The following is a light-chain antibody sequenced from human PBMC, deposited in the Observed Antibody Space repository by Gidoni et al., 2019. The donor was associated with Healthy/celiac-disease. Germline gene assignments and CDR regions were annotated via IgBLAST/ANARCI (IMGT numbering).Light chain of an antibody. Sequence: SYVLTQPPSVSVAPGKTASITCGGNNIGSKSVHWYQQKPGQAPVLVISYASDRPSGIPERFSGSNSGNTATLTISRVEAGDEADYYCQVWDSSSDHVVFGGGTKLTVL. V-gene: IGLV3-21*04. CDR2: YAS. CDR1: NIGSKS. CDR3: QVWDSSSDHVV. J-gene: IGLJ2*01.